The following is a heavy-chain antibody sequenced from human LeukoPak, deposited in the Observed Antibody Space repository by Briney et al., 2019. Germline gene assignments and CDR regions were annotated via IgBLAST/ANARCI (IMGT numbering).Heavy chain of an antibody. CDR2: ISYDGSNK. J-gene: IGHJ3*02. CDR1: GFTFSSYA. D-gene: IGHD6-19*01. V-gene: IGHV3-30*04. Sequence: PGGSLRLSCAASGFTFSSYAMHWVRQAPGKGLEWVAVISYDGSNKYYADSVKGRFTISRDNSKNTLYLQMNSLRAEDTAVYYCASDSAVAGTSDDAFDIWGQGTMVTVSS. CDR3: ASDSAVAGTSDDAFDI.